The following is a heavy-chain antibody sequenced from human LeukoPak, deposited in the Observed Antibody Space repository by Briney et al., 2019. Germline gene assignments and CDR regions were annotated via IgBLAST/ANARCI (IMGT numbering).Heavy chain of an antibody. V-gene: IGHV3-74*01. CDR2: TSSDRSAT. CDR1: GFTFSSYW. D-gene: IGHD4-17*01. Sequence: GGSLRLSCAASGFTFSSYWMHLVRQAPGKGLVWVSRTSSDRSATDYADSVEGRFTISRDNAMRAVYLQMNSLKPEDTAVYYCARGAMTTVTDFDYWGQGTLVTVSS. J-gene: IGHJ4*02. CDR3: ARGAMTTVTDFDY.